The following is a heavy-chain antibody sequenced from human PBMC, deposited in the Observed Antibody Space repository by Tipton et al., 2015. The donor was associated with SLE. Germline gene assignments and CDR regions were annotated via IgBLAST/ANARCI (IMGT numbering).Heavy chain of an antibody. CDR1: GFTFSNYE. Sequence: GSLRLSCVASGFTFSNYEMNWVRQAPGKGLEWVSNIRPSGTTIFYADSVKGRFTISRDIAKNSLYLQMNSLRAEDTAVYYCASEYGDYGFDYWGQGTLVTVSS. CDR3: ASEYGDYGFDY. J-gene: IGHJ4*02. CDR2: IRPSGTTI. D-gene: IGHD4-17*01. V-gene: IGHV3-48*03.